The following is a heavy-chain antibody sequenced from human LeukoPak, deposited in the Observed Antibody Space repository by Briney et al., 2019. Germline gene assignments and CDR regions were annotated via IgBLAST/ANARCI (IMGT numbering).Heavy chain of an antibody. V-gene: IGHV4-59*01. CDR3: ARENPSGYYNRPIDY. J-gene: IGHJ4*02. CDR2: IYYSGSI. D-gene: IGHD3-22*01. CDR1: GASISSYY. Sequence: PSETLSLTCTVSGASISSYYWSWIRQPPGKGLEWIGDIYYSGSIKYNPSLKSRVTMSVDTSKNQFSLKLSSVTTADTAIYYCARENPSGYYNRPIDYWGQGTLVTVSS.